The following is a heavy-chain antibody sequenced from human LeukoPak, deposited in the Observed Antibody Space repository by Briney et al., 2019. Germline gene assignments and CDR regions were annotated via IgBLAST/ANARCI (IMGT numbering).Heavy chain of an antibody. CDR3: ANDIYPQSPNLTHSSGWYLGYFQH. J-gene: IGHJ1*01. CDR1: GFTFDDYA. Sequence: GRSLRLSCAASGFTFDDYAMHWVRQAPGKGLEWVSGISWNSGSIGYADSVKGRFTISRDNAKNSLYLQMNSLRAEDTALYYCANDIYPQSPNLTHSSGWYLGYFQHWGQGTLVTVSS. CDR2: ISWNSGSI. D-gene: IGHD6-19*01. V-gene: IGHV3-9*01.